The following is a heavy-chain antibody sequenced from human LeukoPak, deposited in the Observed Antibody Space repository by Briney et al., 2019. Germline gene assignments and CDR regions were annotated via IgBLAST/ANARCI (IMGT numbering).Heavy chain of an antibody. J-gene: IGHJ4*02. CDR3: IEEVSDAYNTRY. CDR2: IKSDGRGT. V-gene: IGHV3-74*01. CDR1: RFTSSSYG. D-gene: IGHD5-24*01. Sequence: GGSLTLSCEASRFTSSSYGMHWVRQAPGKELAWVSGIKSDGRGTDYADSVQGRFTLSRDNAKTTVYLQMNSLRAEDTAVYYCIEEVSDAYNTRYWGKGTLVTVSS.